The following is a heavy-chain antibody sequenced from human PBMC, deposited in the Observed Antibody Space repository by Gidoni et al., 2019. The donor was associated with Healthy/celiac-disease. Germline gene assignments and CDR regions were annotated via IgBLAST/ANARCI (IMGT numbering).Heavy chain of an antibody. D-gene: IGHD6-19*01. CDR3: ARDVRSVAGASLRY. Sequence: QVQRVESGGGVVQPGRTLRLSCAAPGLTFSSYAMHWVRQAPGKGLEGVAVISYDGSNTYYADSVKGRFTISRDNSTNTLYLPMNSLRAEDTAVYYCARDVRSVAGASLRYWGQGTLVTVSS. CDR2: ISYDGSNT. V-gene: IGHV3-30-3*01. CDR1: GLTFSSYA. J-gene: IGHJ4*02.